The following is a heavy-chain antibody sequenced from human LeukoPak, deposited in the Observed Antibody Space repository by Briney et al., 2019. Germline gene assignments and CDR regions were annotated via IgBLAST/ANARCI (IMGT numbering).Heavy chain of an antibody. CDR3: VSFYETY. CDR2: INSDGSWT. D-gene: IGHD2-2*01. CDR1: GDYW. V-gene: IGHV3-74*01. J-gene: IGHJ4*02. Sequence: GGFLRLSCAASGDYWMDWVRQAPGKGLVWVSHINSDGSWTGYADSVKGRFTISKDNAKNTVYLQMNNLRAEDTAVYYCVSFYETYWGRGTLVTVSS.